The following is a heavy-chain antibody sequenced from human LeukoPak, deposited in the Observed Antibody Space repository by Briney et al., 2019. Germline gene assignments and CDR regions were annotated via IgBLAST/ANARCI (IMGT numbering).Heavy chain of an antibody. Sequence: PGGPLRLSCAASGFTFSSYSMNWVRQAPGKGLEWVSSISSSSSYIYYADSVKGRFTISRDNAKNSLYLQMSSLRAEDTAVYYCARDKTTTRIMRSLMDVWGKGTTVTVSS. CDR2: ISSSSSYI. D-gene: IGHD1-1*01. J-gene: IGHJ6*04. V-gene: IGHV3-21*01. CDR1: GFTFSSYS. CDR3: ARDKTTTRIMRSLMDV.